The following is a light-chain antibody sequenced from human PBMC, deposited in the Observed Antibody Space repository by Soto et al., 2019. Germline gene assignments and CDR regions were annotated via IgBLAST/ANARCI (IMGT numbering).Light chain of an antibody. Sequence: QSALTQPASVSGSPGQSITISCTGTSSDLGKYNAVSWYQQHPGKAPKLIIYEVNKWPSGASHRFSGSKSGDTASLTISGLQTDDEADYFCSSYTESESVIFGGGTKLTVL. CDR2: EVN. CDR1: SSDLGKYNA. J-gene: IGLJ2*01. V-gene: IGLV2-23*02. CDR3: SSYTESESVI.